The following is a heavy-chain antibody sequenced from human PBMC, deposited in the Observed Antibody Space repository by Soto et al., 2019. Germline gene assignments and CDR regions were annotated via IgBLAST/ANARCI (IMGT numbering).Heavy chain of an antibody. J-gene: IGHJ4*02. CDR3: ARLSGSYSRPSFDY. V-gene: IGHV4-61*01. CDR2: IYYSGST. Sequence: SETLSLTCTVSSGSVISGSYYWSWIRQPPGKGLEWIAYIYYSGSTNYNPSLKSRVTISVDTSKNQFSLRLSSVTAADTAVYYCARLSGSYSRPSFDYWGQGTLVTVSS. D-gene: IGHD1-26*01. CDR1: SGSVISGSYY.